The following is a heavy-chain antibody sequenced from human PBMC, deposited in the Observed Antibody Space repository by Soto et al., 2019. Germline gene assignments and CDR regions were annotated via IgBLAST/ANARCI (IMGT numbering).Heavy chain of an antibody. J-gene: IGHJ5*02. CDR1: GDSISNFHW. V-gene: IGHV4-4*02. CDR3: ARDGVEWLQSGGGGFDP. CDR2: IFHSGST. D-gene: IGHD3-3*01. Sequence: VQLHESGPGLVKASGTLSLTCAVSGDSISNFHWWTWLRQPPGRGLEWIGEIFHSGSTTYNPSLKSRVTISADKSTNQFSLNLTSVTAADTAVYYCARDGVEWLQSGGGGFDPWGPGILVIVSS.